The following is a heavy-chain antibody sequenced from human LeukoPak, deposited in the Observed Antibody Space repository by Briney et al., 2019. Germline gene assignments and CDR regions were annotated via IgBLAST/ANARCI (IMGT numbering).Heavy chain of an antibody. V-gene: IGHV1-24*01. Sequence: ASMKVSCKVSGNTLTEISMHWVRQAPGKGLEWMGGFDPEDGETIYAQKFQGRVTMTEDTSTDTAYMELSSLRSEDTAVYYCATEPRQQLASRYYYYYGMDVWGQGTTVTVSS. J-gene: IGHJ6*02. CDR1: GNTLTEIS. D-gene: IGHD6-13*01. CDR3: ATEPRQQLASRYYYYYGMDV. CDR2: FDPEDGET.